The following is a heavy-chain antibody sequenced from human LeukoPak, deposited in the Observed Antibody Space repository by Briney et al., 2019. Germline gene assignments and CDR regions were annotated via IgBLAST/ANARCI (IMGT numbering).Heavy chain of an antibody. V-gene: IGHV7-4-1*02. D-gene: IGHD3-10*01. CDR1: GYPFTSYA. J-gene: IGHJ4*02. CDR2: INMGTENQ. Sequence: ASVKVSCKASGYPFTSYAVNWVRQAPSQGLEWMGWINMGTENQTYAQDFTGRFAFSLDTAGSAAYLQISSLKAGGTAVYLLVRDSLIKGPRTLDHWGQGALVTVSS. CDR3: VRDSLIKGPRTLDH.